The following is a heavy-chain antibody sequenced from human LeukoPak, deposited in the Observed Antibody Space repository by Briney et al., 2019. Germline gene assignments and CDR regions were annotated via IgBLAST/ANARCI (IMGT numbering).Heavy chain of an antibody. CDR2: INPNSGGT. V-gene: IGHV1-2*02. CDR3: ARGTPEGYGDYQLFDY. Sequence: GASVKVSCKASGYTFTGYYMHWVQQAPGQGLEWMGWINPNSGGTNYAQKFQGRVTMTRDTSISTAYMELSSLRSEDTAVYYCARGTPEGYGDYQLFDYWGQGTLVTVSS. CDR1: GYTFTGYY. D-gene: IGHD4-17*01. J-gene: IGHJ4*02.